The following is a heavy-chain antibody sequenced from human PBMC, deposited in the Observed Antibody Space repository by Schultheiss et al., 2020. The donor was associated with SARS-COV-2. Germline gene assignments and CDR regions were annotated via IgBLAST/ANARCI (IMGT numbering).Heavy chain of an antibody. V-gene: IGHV3-9*01. CDR2: ISWNSGSI. CDR3: ARVMTYYYDSSGSYDY. D-gene: IGHD3-22*01. Sequence: GGSLRLSCAASGFTFDDYAMHWVRQAPGKGLEWVSGISWNSGSIGYADSVKGRFTISRDNAKNSLYLQMNSLRAEDTAVYYCARVMTYYYDSSGSYDYWGQGTLVTVSS. J-gene: IGHJ4*02. CDR1: GFTFDDYA.